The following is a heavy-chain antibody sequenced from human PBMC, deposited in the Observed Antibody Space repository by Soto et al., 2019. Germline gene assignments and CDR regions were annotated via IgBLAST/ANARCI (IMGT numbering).Heavy chain of an antibody. D-gene: IGHD3-16*01. Sequence: SETLSLTCTVSGGSISSYYWGWIRQPPGKGLEWIGYIYYSGSTNYNPSLKSRVTISVDTSKNQFSLKLSSVTAADTAVYYCARALWLYEGLNWFDPWGQGTLVTVSS. CDR2: IYYSGST. CDR1: GGSISSYY. J-gene: IGHJ5*02. V-gene: IGHV4-59*01. CDR3: ARALWLYEGLNWFDP.